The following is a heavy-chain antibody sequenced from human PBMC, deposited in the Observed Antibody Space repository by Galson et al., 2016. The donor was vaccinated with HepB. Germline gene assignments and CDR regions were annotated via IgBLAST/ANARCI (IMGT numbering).Heavy chain of an antibody. CDR2: ISSSSSYI. CDR3: ARDWIPYYYYGMDA. D-gene: IGHD5-18*01. V-gene: IGHV3-21*01. CDR1: GFTFSSYS. J-gene: IGHJ6*02. Sequence: SLRLSCAASGFTFSSYSMNWVRQAPGKGLEWVSSISSSSSYIYYADSVKGRFTISRDNAKNSLYLQMNSLRAEDTAVYYCARDWIPYYYYGMDAWGQGTTVTVSS.